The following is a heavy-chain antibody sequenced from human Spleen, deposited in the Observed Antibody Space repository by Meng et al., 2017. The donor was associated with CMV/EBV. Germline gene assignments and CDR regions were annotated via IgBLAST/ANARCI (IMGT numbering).Heavy chain of an antibody. D-gene: IGHD2/OR15-2a*01. V-gene: IGHV1-18*01. CDR3: ARDLEYCVSTSCFEDCFDP. CDR1: GYTFTNYG. J-gene: IGHJ5*02. Sequence: ASVKVSCKASGYTFTNYGISWVRQAPGRGLEWIGWISPYDGPNYARNLRGRVTLTTDTSTTTAYMELRSLRSDDTAVYYCARDLEYCVSTSCFEDCFDPWGQGTLVTSPQ. CDR2: ISPYDGP.